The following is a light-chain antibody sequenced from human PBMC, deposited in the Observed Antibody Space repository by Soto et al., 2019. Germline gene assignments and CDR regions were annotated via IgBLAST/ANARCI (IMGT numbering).Light chain of an antibody. V-gene: IGKV1-5*03. CDR2: QAS. J-gene: IGKJ1*01. CDR1: QRIRTW. Sequence: DIQMTQSPSTLSASVGVRVTMTCRPSQRIRTWLAWSQQKPGKAPRLLMYQASSLKSGVPSRFSGSGSETDFTLTITSLQPDDTATYFCQQYSTYLWTFGQGTKV. CDR3: QQYSTYLWT.